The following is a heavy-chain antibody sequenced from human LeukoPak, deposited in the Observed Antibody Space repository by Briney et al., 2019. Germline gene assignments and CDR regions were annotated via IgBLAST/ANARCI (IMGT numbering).Heavy chain of an antibody. J-gene: IGHJ4*02. Sequence: PGGSLRLSCAASGFTVSNNYMSWVRQAPGKGLEWVSIIYASGSTYYADSVKGRFTISRDNSKNTLYLQMNSLRAEDTAVYYCARLWRSISMVRGVSDYWGQGTLVTVSS. CDR1: GFTVSNNY. D-gene: IGHD3-10*01. CDR2: IYASGST. CDR3: ARLWRSISMVRGVSDY. V-gene: IGHV3-66*01.